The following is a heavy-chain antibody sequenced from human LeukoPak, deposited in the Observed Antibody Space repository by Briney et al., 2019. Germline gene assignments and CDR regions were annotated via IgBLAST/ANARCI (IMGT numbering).Heavy chain of an antibody. CDR3: ARDSLRWDTAMASDY. V-gene: IGHV1-58*02. D-gene: IGHD5-18*01. CDR2: IVVGSGNT. J-gene: IGHJ4*02. CDR1: GFTFTSSA. Sequence: GASVKVSCKASGFTFTSSAMQWVRQARGQRLEWIGWIVVGSGNTNYAQKFQERVTITRDMSTSTAYMELSSLRSEDTAVYYCARDSLRWDTAMASDYWGQGTLVTVSS.